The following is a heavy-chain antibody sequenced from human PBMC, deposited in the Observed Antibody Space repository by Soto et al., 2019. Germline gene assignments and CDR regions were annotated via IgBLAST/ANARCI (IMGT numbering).Heavy chain of an antibody. D-gene: IGHD4-4*01. Sequence: SETLSLTCAVSGSDITRAYYWGFIRQPPGNGLEWIGSIFHTGKTYYNPSLRSRVTISLDTSNNHFSLTLTSVTAADTAIYYCATAPGANSWSYSRFDPWGQGTLVTVSS. V-gene: IGHV4-38-2*01. CDR2: IFHTGKT. CDR3: ATAPGANSWSYSRFDP. J-gene: IGHJ5*02. CDR1: GSDITRAYY.